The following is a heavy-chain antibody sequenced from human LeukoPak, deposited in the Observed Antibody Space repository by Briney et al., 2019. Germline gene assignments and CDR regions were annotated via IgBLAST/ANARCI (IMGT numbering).Heavy chain of an antibody. CDR3: ARDLRGDYCSGGSCYSAGDAFDI. J-gene: IGHJ3*02. D-gene: IGHD2-15*01. CDR2: ISYDGSNK. CDR1: GFTFSSYG. Sequence: PGGSLRLSCAASGFTFSSYGMHWVRQAPGKGLEWVAVISYDGSNKYYADSVKGRFTISRDNSKNTLYLQMNSLRAEDTAVYYCARDLRGDYCSGGSCYSAGDAFDIWGQGTMVTVSS. V-gene: IGHV3-30*03.